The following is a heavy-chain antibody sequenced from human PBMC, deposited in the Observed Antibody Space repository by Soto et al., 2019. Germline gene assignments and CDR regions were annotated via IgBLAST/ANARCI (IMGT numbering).Heavy chain of an antibody. D-gene: IGHD3-3*01. V-gene: IGHV3-23*01. CDR1: GFTFRPYA. J-gene: IGHJ4*02. Sequence: EVQLLESGGGLVQPGGSLRLSCAASGFTFRPYAMAWVRQAPGKGLEWVSAISGSGGSTYYADSVKGRFTISRDNSKNTLYLQVNSLRAEDTGVYYCAKVYYNFWSGYDYWGQGALVTVSS. CDR2: ISGSGGST. CDR3: AKVYYNFWSGYDY.